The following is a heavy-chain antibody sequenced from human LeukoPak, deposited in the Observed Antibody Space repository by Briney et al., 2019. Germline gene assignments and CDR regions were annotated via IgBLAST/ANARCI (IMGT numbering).Heavy chain of an antibody. CDR2: ISWNGGTM. V-gene: IGHV3-9*01. CDR3: AKTLTYYYDSSGYYEH. CDR1: GFTFDDYA. Sequence: PGGSLRLSCAASGFTFDDYAMHWVRQAPGKGLEWVSGISWNGGTMGYADSVKGRFTISRDNAKKSVYLQMNSLRPEDTALYYCAKTLTYYYDSSGYYEHWGQGTLLTVSS. J-gene: IGHJ4*02. D-gene: IGHD3-22*01.